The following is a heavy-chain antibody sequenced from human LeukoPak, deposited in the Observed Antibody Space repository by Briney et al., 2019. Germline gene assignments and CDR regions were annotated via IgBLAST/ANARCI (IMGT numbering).Heavy chain of an antibody. D-gene: IGHD1-1*01. J-gene: IGHJ3*02. Sequence: SETLSLTCAVYGGSLSGFYWSWIRQSPGKGLEWIGEINQSGSTNYNPSLKSRVTMSVDTSKNQFSLKLSSVTAADTAVFYCARLSTWNDGVDAFDIWGQGTMVTVSS. CDR3: ARLSTWNDGVDAFDI. V-gene: IGHV4-34*01. CDR2: INQSGST. CDR1: GGSLSGFY.